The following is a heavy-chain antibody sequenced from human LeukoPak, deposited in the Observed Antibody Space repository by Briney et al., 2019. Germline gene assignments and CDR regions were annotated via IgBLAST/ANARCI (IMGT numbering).Heavy chain of an antibody. CDR3: ARVPQRITMIVVVISQQYYSDY. D-gene: IGHD3-22*01. Sequence: ASVKVSCKASGYTFTSYGISWVRQAPGQGLEWMGGISAYNGNTNYAQKLQGRVTMTTDTSTSTAYMELRSLRSDDTAVYYCARVPQRITMIVVVISQQYYSDYWGQGTLVTVSS. CDR1: GYTFTSYG. V-gene: IGHV1-18*01. CDR2: ISAYNGNT. J-gene: IGHJ4*02.